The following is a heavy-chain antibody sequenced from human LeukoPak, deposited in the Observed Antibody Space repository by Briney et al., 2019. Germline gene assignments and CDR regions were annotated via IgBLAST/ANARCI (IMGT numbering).Heavy chain of an antibody. J-gene: IGHJ3*02. CDR3: ARGRRDVFDI. Sequence: ASVKLSCKASGYTFTFYDIQWVRQAAGQGLEWMGWMNPHSGNTGYAQKLLGRITLTRNTSTSMAYMELTSLKSEDTAVYYCARGRRDVFDIWGQGTTVTVS. V-gene: IGHV1-8*03. CDR2: MNPHSGNT. CDR1: GYTFTFYD.